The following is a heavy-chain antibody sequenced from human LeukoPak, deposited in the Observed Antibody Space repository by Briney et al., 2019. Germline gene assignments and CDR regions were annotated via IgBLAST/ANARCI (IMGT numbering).Heavy chain of an antibody. Sequence: SETLSLTCTVSGGSINSGGFYWTWIRQPRGKGLEWIGYIYYSGSTYYNPSLGSRVTISLDTSKNQFSLRMISVTDADTAVYYCAGGTTTVTKLNTYGGQGTLVTVSS. CDR1: GGSINSGGFY. V-gene: IGHV4-30-4*01. CDR3: AGGTTTVTKLNTY. CDR2: IYYSGST. J-gene: IGHJ4*02. D-gene: IGHD4-17*01.